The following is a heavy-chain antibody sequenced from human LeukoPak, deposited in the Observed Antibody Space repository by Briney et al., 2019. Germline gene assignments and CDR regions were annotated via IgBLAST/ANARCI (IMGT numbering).Heavy chain of an antibody. D-gene: IGHD7-27*01. J-gene: IGHJ3*02. CDR2: IYSGGST. V-gene: IGHV3-53*01. Sequence: QAGGSLRLSCAASGFTVSSNYMSWVRQAPGKGLEWVSVIYSGGSTYYADFVKGRFTISRDNSKNTLYLQMNSLRAEDTAVYYCAGGGNWGTQNDAFDIWGQGTMVTVSS. CDR1: GFTVSSNY. CDR3: AGGGNWGTQNDAFDI.